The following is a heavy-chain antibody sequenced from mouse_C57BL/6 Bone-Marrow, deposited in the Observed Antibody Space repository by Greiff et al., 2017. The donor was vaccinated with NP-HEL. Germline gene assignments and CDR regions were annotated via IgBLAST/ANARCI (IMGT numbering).Heavy chain of an antibody. J-gene: IGHJ3*01. CDR1: GYTFTSYW. CDR2: IDPSDSYT. V-gene: IGHV1-69*01. CDR3: EREEQGVGFGY. Sequence: QVQLQQPGAELVMPGASVKLSCKASGYTFTSYWMHWVKQRPGQGLEWIGEIDPSDSYTNYKQKFKGKSTLTVDKSSSTAYMQLISLTSEDAAVYYCEREEQGVGFGYWGQGTLVTVSA.